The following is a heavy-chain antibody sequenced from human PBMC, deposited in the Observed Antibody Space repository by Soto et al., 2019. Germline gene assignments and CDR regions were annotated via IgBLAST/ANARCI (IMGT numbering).Heavy chain of an antibody. D-gene: IGHD6-19*01. CDR1: GFTFSTYW. CDR2: INSDGSGT. CDR3: ASAMAGTRNAFDI. J-gene: IGHJ3*02. Sequence: EVQLVESGGGVVQPGGSLRLSCAASGFTFSTYWLHWVRQVTGKGLVWVSRINSDGSGTNYADSVKGRFTISRDNAKNTLYLQMNSLRAEDTALYSCASAMAGTRNAFDIWGQGTMVTVSS. V-gene: IGHV3-74*01.